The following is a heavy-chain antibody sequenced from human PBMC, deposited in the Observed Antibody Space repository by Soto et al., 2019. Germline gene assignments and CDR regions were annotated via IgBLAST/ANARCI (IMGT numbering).Heavy chain of an antibody. CDR3: AKTFPPVPETSGRSYMDV. CDR1: GFTFSSYG. J-gene: IGHJ6*03. CDR2: ISYDGSNK. V-gene: IGHV3-30*18. Sequence: QVQLVESGGGVVQPGRSLRLSCAASGFTFSSYGMHWVRQAPGKGLEWVAVISYDGSNKYYADSVRGRFTISRDNSKNTLYLQMNSLRAEDTAVYYCAKTFPPVPETSGRSYMDVWGKGTTVTVSS. D-gene: IGHD2-2*01.